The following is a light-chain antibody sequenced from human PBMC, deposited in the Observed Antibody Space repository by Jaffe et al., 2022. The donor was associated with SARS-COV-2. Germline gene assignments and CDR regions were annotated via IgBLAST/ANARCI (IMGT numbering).Light chain of an antibody. CDR2: NDD. Sequence: QSVLTQAPSASGTPGQRVTISCSGSSSNIGINTVNWYQHLPGAAPQLLIYNDDQRPSGVPDRFAGSKSGTSASLAVSGLQSEDEADYYCAAWDDSLNGWVFGGGTKLTVL. J-gene: IGLJ3*02. CDR1: SSNIGINT. V-gene: IGLV1-44*01. CDR3: AAWDDSLNGWV.